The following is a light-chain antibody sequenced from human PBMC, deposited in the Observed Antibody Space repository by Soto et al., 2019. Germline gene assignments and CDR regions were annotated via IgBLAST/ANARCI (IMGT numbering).Light chain of an antibody. CDR3: QQYNNFPLT. CDR2: AAS. V-gene: IGKV1-16*02. J-gene: IGKJ4*01. Sequence: DIQMTQSPSSLSASVGDTVTITCRASRYISNYVAWFQQKPGQAPKSLIYAASKLHSGVPSKFTGSGSGTDFTLTISSLQPDDSATYYCQQYNNFPLTFGGGTKVEI. CDR1: RYISNY.